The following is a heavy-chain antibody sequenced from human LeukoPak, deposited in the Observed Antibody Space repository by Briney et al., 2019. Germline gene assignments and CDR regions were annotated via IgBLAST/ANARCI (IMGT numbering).Heavy chain of an antibody. CDR3: VGVYGSGRYRFDY. Sequence: SETLSLPCTVSGDSMSSYSWSWIRQAPGKGLEWIGYIFNSGSTTHNPALTSRVTISLNISNKQSSLRLSSVTAADTPVHYFVGVYGSGRYRFDYWGQGTLVTVAS. D-gene: IGHD3-10*01. J-gene: IGHJ4*02. CDR1: GDSMSSYS. CDR2: IFNSGST. V-gene: IGHV4-59*12.